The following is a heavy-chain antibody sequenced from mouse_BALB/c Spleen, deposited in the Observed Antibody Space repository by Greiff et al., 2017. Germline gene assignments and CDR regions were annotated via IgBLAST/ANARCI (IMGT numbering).Heavy chain of an antibody. CDR1: GFSLTGYG. V-gene: IGHV2-6-7*01. J-gene: IGHJ1*01. D-gene: IGHD1-1*01. CDR2: IWGDGST. CDR3: ASSYYYGSSDWYFDV. Sequence: VQLKESGPGLVAPSQSLSITCTVSGFSLTGYGVNWVRQPPGKGLEWLGMIWGDGSTDYNSALKSRLSISKDNSKSQVFLKMNSLQTDDTARYYCASSYYYGSSDWYFDVWGAGTTVTVSS.